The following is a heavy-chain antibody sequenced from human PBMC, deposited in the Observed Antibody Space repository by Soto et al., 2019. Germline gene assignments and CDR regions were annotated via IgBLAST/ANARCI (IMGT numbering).Heavy chain of an antibody. V-gene: IGHV4-34*01. J-gene: IGHJ5*02. Sequence: SETLSLTCAIYGGSFSGYYWSWLRQPPGKGLEWIGEINHSGSTNYNPSLKSRVTISADTSKNQFSLKLSSVTAADTAVYYCASSVGYCSSTSCINWFDPWGQGTLVTVSS. CDR1: GGSFSGYY. D-gene: IGHD2-2*01. CDR3: ASSVGYCSSTSCINWFDP. CDR2: INHSGST.